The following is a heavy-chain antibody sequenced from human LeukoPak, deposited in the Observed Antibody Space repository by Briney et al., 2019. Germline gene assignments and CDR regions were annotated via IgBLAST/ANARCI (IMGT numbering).Heavy chain of an antibody. CDR2: ISGSGTTT. CDR1: GFTFSGYA. D-gene: IGHD6-19*01. CDR3: ARDRTVAGFHLEAY. J-gene: IGHJ4*02. Sequence: GSLRLSCVASGFTFSGYAMTWVRQAPGKGLKWVSAISGSGTTTYFADSVKGRFIISRDNSRNTLYLQMSSLRAEDTAVYFCARDRTVAGFHLEAYWGQGTLVTVSS. V-gene: IGHV3-23*01.